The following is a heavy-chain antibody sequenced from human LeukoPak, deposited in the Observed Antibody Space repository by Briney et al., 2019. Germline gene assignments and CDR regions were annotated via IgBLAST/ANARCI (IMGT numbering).Heavy chain of an antibody. CDR2: IISIFGTA. V-gene: IGHV1-69*01. CDR3: ARGFDSGYDRGFDY. CDR1: GGTFSSYA. J-gene: IGHJ4*02. D-gene: IGHD5-12*01. Sequence: SVKVSCKASGGTFSSYAISWVRQAPGQGLEWMGGIISIFGTANYAQKFQGRVTITADESTSTAYMELSSLRSEDTAVYYCARGFDSGYDRGFDYWGQGTLVTVSS.